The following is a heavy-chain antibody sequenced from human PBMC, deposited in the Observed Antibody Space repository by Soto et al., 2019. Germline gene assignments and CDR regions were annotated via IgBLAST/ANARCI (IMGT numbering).Heavy chain of an antibody. Sequence: QVQLQQWGAGLLKPSETLSLTCAVYGGSFSGYYWSWIRQPPGKGLEWIGEINHSGSTNYNPSLKGRVTISVDTSKNQVALKLSSVTAADTAVYYCATTSSSIAVADNWFDPWGQGTLVTVSS. CDR1: GGSFSGYY. D-gene: IGHD6-19*01. CDR2: INHSGST. CDR3: ATTSSSIAVADNWFDP. V-gene: IGHV4-34*01. J-gene: IGHJ5*02.